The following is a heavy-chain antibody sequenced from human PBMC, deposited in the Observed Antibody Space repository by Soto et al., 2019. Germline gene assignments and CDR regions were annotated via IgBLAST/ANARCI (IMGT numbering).Heavy chain of an antibody. CDR1: GGTFSSYA. CDR2: TIPLFGTP. CDR3: ARQANYYDSSDYYQVEYFQH. Sequence: SVKVSCKASGGTFSSYAITWVLQAPGQGLEWMGGTIPLFGTPNYAQKFQGRVTITADKSTNTVYMELSSLRSEDTAVYYCARQANYYDSSDYYQVEYFQHWGQGTLVTVSS. V-gene: IGHV1-69*06. J-gene: IGHJ1*01. D-gene: IGHD3-22*01.